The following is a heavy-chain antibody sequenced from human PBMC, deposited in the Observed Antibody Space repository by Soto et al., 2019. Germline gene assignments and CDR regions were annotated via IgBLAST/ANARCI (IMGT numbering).Heavy chain of an antibody. Sequence: GGSLRLSCAASGFTVSSYEMDWVRQAPGKGLEWVAYISISGGTIYYGDSVEGRFTISRDNADNSLYLQMNSLRAEDTAVYYCVKPPVITASYYYYDMDVWGQGTTVTVSS. D-gene: IGHD4-4*01. CDR1: GFTVSSYE. J-gene: IGHJ6*02. V-gene: IGHV3-48*03. CDR3: VKPPVITASYYYYDMDV. CDR2: ISISGGTI.